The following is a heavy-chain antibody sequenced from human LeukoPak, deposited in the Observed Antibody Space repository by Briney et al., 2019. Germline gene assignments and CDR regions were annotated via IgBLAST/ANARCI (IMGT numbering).Heavy chain of an antibody. CDR1: GGTFSSYT. CDR3: ARSSAGVGATNLDC. D-gene: IGHD1-26*01. CDR2: IIPILGIA. J-gene: IGHJ4*02. Sequence: GASVKVSCKASGGTFSSYTISWVRQAPGQGLEWMGRIIPILGIANYAQEFQGRVTITADKSTSTAYMELSSLRSEDTAVYYCARSSAGVGATNLDCWGQGTLVTVSS. V-gene: IGHV1-69*02.